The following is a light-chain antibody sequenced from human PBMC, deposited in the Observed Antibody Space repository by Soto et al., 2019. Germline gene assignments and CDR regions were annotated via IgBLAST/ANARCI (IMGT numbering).Light chain of an antibody. Sequence: DIVMTQSPDSLAVSPGERATINCKSSQSVLYSSNNKNYLAWYQQKLGQPPKLLIYWASTRESGVPDRFSGSGSGTDFTLTISSLQAEDVAVYYCQQYYSTPYTFGQGTKLEIK. V-gene: IGKV4-1*01. CDR2: WAS. CDR3: QQYYSTPYT. J-gene: IGKJ2*01. CDR1: QSVLYSSNNKNY.